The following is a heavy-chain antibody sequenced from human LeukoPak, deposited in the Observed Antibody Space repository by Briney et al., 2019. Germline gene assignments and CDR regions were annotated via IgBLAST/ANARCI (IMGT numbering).Heavy chain of an antibody. CDR3: ARATHYYDSSGYDY. Sequence: GGSLILSCAASGFTFSDYYMSWIRQAPGKGLEWVSYISSSGSTIYYADSVKGRFTISRDNAKNSLYLQMNSLRAEDTAVYYCARATHYYDSSGYDYWGQGTLVTVSS. J-gene: IGHJ4*02. D-gene: IGHD3-22*01. V-gene: IGHV3-11*04. CDR1: GFTFSDYY. CDR2: ISSSGSTI.